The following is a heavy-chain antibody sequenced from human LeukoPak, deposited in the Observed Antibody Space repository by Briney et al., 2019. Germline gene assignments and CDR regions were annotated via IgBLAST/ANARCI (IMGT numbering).Heavy chain of an antibody. V-gene: IGHV3-48*03. CDR3: VRGSFGPDM. J-gene: IGHJ3*02. CDR1: GFTFSSYE. D-gene: IGHD3/OR15-3a*01. CDR2: ISSSGSTM. Sequence: GGSLRLSCAASGFTFSSYEMHWVRQAPGKGLEWVSYISSSGSTMYYADSVKGRFTISRDNAKNSLYLQMNSLRAEDTAVYYCVRGSFGPDMWGQGTVVTVFS.